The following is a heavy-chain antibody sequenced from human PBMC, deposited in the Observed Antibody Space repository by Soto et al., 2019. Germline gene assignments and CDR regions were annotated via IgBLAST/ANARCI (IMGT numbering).Heavy chain of an antibody. V-gene: IGHV4-61*01. CDR2: IYYSGST. J-gene: IGHJ5*02. CDR1: GGSVSSGIYY. CDR3: ARSLGWFDP. Sequence: SETLSLTCTVSGGSVSSGIYYWSWIRQPPGKGLEWIGYIYYSGSTNYNPSLKSRVTISVDTSKNQFSLKLSSVTAADTAVYYCARSLGWFDPWGQGTLVTVSS.